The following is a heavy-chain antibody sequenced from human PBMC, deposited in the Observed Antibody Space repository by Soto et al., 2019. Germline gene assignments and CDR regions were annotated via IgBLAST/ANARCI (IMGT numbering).Heavy chain of an antibody. CDR3: ARVSRSSWDFDY. Sequence: QVQLVQSGAEVKKPGSSVKVSCKASGGTFSSYTISWVRQAPGQGLEWIGRIIPILGIANYAQKFQGRVTITADKSTSTAYMELSSLRSADTAVYYCARVSRSSWDFDYWGQGTLVTVSS. CDR1: GGTFSSYT. V-gene: IGHV1-69*02. D-gene: IGHD6-13*01. J-gene: IGHJ4*02. CDR2: IIPILGIA.